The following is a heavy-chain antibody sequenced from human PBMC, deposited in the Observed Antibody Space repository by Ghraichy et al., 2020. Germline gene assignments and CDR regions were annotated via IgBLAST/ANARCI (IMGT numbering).Heavy chain of an antibody. CDR2: IYYSGST. CDR1: GGSISSYY. Sequence: SETLSLTCTVSGGSISSYYWSWIRQPPGKGLQWIGYIYYSGSTNYNPSLKSRVTMSVDTSNNQLSLKLTSVTAADTAVYYWARRGDYFDYWGQGTLVTVSS. V-gene: IGHV4-59*08. J-gene: IGHJ4*02. CDR3: ARRGDYFDY.